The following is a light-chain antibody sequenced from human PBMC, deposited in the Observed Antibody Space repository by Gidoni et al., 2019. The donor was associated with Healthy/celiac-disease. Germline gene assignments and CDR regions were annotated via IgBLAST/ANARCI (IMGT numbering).Light chain of an antibody. J-gene: IGKJ1*01. CDR3: QQYGSSWT. V-gene: IGKV3-20*01. Sequence: LLIHSPGPLSLSPGERATLSCRASQSVSSSYLAWYQQKPGQAPRLLIYGASSRATGIPDRFSGSGSGTDFTLTISRLEPEDFAVYYCQQYGSSWTFGQGTKVEIK. CDR1: QSVSSSY. CDR2: GAS.